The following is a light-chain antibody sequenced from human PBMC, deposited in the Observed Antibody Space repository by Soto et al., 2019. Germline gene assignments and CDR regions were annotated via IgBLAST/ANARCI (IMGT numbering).Light chain of an antibody. V-gene: IGLV1-44*01. J-gene: IGLJ3*02. CDR1: SSNIGSNT. Sequence: QSVLTRPPSASGTPGQRFTISCSGSSSNIGSNTVNWYQQLPGTAPKLLIYSNNQRPAGVPDRFSGSKSGTSASLAISGLQSDDEADYHCAAWDDSLNGWVFGGGTKLTVL. CDR3: AAWDDSLNGWV. CDR2: SNN.